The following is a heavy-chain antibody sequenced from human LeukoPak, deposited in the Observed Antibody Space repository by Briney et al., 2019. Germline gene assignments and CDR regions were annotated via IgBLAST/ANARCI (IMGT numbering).Heavy chain of an antibody. D-gene: IGHD3-22*01. CDR3: ARGRDYYAVSGYHNWFDA. CDR2: ISPSGETT. J-gene: IGHJ5*02. CDR1: GYTFTRYY. V-gene: IGHV1-46*01. Sequence: ASVKVSCKASGYTFTRYYMHWVRQAPGQGLEWMGIISPSGETTSYAQKFQGRVTMTRDTSTRTVYLDLSSLRSEDTAAYYCARGRDYYAVSGYHNWFDAWGQGTLATVSS.